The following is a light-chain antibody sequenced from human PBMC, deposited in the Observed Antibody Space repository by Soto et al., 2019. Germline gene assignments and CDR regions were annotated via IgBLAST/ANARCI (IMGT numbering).Light chain of an antibody. CDR3: QEYYRPPFT. CDR1: QGISNS. V-gene: IGKV1-27*01. CDR2: AAS. Sequence: DIQMTQSPSSLSASVGDRVTITCRASQGISNSLAWYQHRPGKVPALLIYAASTLHSGVPSRFSRSGSGTDFTLTISSLQPEDVATYYCQEYYRPPFTFGPGTKVNF. J-gene: IGKJ3*01.